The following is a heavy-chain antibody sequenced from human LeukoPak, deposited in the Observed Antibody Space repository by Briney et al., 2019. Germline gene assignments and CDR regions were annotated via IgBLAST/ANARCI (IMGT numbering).Heavy chain of an antibody. CDR2: ISSSGSTI. J-gene: IGHJ3*02. CDR1: GFTFSSYE. D-gene: IGHD3-10*01. CDR3: ARGLGGYYGSGSYGAFDI. Sequence: PGGSLRLSCAASGFTFSSYEMNWVRQAPGKGLEWVSYISSSGSTIYYADSVKGRFTISRDNAKNSLYLQMNSLRAEDTAVYYCARGLGGYYGSGSYGAFDIWGQGTMVTVSS. V-gene: IGHV3-48*03.